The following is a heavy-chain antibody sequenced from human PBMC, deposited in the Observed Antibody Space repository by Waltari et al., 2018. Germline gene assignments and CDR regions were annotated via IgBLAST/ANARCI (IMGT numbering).Heavy chain of an antibody. CDR2: IYYSGST. Sequence: QVQLQESGPGLVKPSETLSLTCTVSGGSISSYYWSWIRQPPGKGLEWIGYIYYSGSTNYKPSLKSRVTISVDTSKNQFSLKLSSVTAADTAVYYCARDRQLVPYNWFDPWGQGTLVTVSS. J-gene: IGHJ5*02. V-gene: IGHV4-59*01. CDR1: GGSISSYY. D-gene: IGHD6-6*01. CDR3: ARDRQLVPYNWFDP.